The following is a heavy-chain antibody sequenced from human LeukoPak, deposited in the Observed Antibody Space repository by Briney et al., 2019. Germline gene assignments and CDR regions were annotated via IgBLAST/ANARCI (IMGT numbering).Heavy chain of an antibody. V-gene: IGHV4-38-2*02. CDR2: MYHSGST. CDR1: GYSISSGYY. D-gene: IGHD2-2*01. J-gene: IGHJ5*02. CDR3: ARGVRNIVVVPAVQIREGNWFDP. Sequence: SETLSLTCTVSGYSISSGYYWGWIRQPPGKGLEWIGSMYHSGSTYYNPSLKSRVTISVDTSKNQFSLKLSSVTAADTAVYYCARGVRNIVVVPAVQIREGNWFDPWGQGTLVTVSS.